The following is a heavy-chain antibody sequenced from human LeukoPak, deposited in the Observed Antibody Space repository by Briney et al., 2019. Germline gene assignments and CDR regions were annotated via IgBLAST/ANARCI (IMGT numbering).Heavy chain of an antibody. D-gene: IGHD1-7*01. V-gene: IGHV5-51*01. Sequence: GESLKISCKGSGYSFTSYWIGWVRQMPGKGLEWMGIIYPGDSDTRYSPSFQGQVTISADKSISTAYLQWSSLKASDTAMYYCARVGNRAFGNYHFDYWGQGTLVTVSS. CDR3: ARVGNRAFGNYHFDY. CDR2: IYPGDSDT. CDR1: GYSFTSYW. J-gene: IGHJ4*02.